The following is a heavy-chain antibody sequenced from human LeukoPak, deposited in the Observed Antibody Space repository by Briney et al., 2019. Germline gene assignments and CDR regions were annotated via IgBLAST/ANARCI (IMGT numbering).Heavy chain of an antibody. D-gene: IGHD3-22*01. CDR2: IYYSGST. CDR3: ARDLDYYDSSGYEYNWFDP. Sequence: PSETLSLTCTVSGGSISSSSYYWGWIRQPPGKGLEWIGSIYYSGSTYYNPSLKSRVTISVDTSKNQFSLKLSSVTAADTAVYYCARDLDYYDSSGYEYNWFDPWGQGTLVTVSS. J-gene: IGHJ5*02. V-gene: IGHV4-39*07. CDR1: GGSISSSSYY.